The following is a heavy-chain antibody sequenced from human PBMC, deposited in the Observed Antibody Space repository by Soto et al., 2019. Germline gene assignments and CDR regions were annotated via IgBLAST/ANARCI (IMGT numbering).Heavy chain of an antibody. V-gene: IGHV4-39*01. CDR3: ARHPSDFCFGP. D-gene: IGHD2-21*02. CDR1: GGTISSSSYF. Sequence: SYSMSLTCGASGGTISSSSYFGGWIRQPPGKGLEWIGSIYYSGSTYYNPSLKSRVTVSVDTSKNQFSLKLSSVTAADTAVYYGARHPSDFCFGPWGQGALVTVSS. CDR2: IYYSGST. J-gene: IGHJ5*02.